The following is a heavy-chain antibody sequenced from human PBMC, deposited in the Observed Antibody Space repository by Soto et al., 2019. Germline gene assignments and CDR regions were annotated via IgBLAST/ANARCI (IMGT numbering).Heavy chain of an antibody. J-gene: IGHJ4*02. CDR2: ISSTTNYI. Sequence: GGSLRLSCAASGFTFTRYSMNWVRQAPGKGLEWVSSISSTTNYIYYGDSVKGRFTISRDNAKNSVYLQISSLRADDTAVYYCARDTMRASAAASLDYWGQGTLVTVSS. V-gene: IGHV3-21*01. CDR3: ARDTMRASAAASLDY. CDR1: GFTFTRYS. D-gene: IGHD6-13*01.